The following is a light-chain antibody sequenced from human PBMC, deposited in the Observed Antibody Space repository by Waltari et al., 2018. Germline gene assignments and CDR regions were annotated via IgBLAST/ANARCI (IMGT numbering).Light chain of an antibody. CDR3: QQYDTFMWT. CDR2: KAS. V-gene: IGKV1-5*03. J-gene: IGKJ1*01. CDR1: QSISGW. Sequence: DIQMTQSPSTLSASVGDRVTNTCRASQSISGWLAWYQQKPGKAPKLLIYKASTLESGVPSRFSGSGSGTEFTLTINSLQPDDFATYYCQQYDTFMWTFGQGTKVDI.